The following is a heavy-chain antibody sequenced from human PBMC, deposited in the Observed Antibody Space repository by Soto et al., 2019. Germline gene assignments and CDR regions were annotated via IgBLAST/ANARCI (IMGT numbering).Heavy chain of an antibody. CDR1: GFSINTSGVG. V-gene: IGHV2-5*02. CDR3: AHRLLYSIDLYWFDP. Sequence: SGPTLVNPTQTLTLTCTFSGFSINTSGVGVGWVRQPPGKALEWLALIYWDDDKRYSPSLKSRLTITKDTSKNRVVLTMTNMDPVDTATYYCAHRLLYSIDLYWFDPWGQGTLVTVSS. CDR2: IYWDDDK. D-gene: IGHD6-13*01. J-gene: IGHJ5*02.